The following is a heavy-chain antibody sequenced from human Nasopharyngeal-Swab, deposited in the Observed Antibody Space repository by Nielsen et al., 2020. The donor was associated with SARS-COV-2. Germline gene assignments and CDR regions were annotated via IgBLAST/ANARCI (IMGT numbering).Heavy chain of an antibody. V-gene: IGHV4-59*08. J-gene: IGHJ6*02. D-gene: IGHD4-17*01. Sequence: SETLSLTCAVSGVSISSNSWAWIRQRPGKGLEWIGFIFYSWSTNYNPSLRSRATISVDTSKSLLSLRLSSVTAADTAVYYCARLDGDYRVGYYGLAVWGQGTTVTVSS. CDR3: ARLDGDYRVGYYGLAV. CDR2: IFYSWST. CDR1: GVSISSNS.